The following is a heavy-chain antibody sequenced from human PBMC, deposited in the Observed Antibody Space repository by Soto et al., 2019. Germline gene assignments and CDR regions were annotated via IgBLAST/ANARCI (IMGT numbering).Heavy chain of an antibody. Sequence: SVKVSCKASGGTFSSYAISWVRQAPGQGLEWMGGIIPIFGTANYAQKFQGRVTITADESTSTAYMELSSLRSEDTAVYYCAREAGGHFGPGTTLDYWGQGTLVTVSS. CDR1: GGTFSSYA. V-gene: IGHV1-69*13. D-gene: IGHD3-3*01. CDR3: AREAGGHFGPGTTLDY. CDR2: IIPIFGTA. J-gene: IGHJ4*02.